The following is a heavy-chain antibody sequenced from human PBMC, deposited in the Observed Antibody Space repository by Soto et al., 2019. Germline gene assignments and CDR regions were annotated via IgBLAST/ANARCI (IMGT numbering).Heavy chain of an antibody. CDR3: AKVGRIAAAGTRFDP. V-gene: IGHV4-61*08. Sequence: PSETLSLTCTVSGGSISSGDYYWSWIRQPPGKEPELIAYIHYSGSTYYNPSLKTRVTISIDMSKNQFSLKLRSVNAADSAVYYCAKVGRIAAAGTRFDPWGQGILVTVSS. CDR2: IHYSGST. CDR1: GGSISSGDYY. D-gene: IGHD6-13*01. J-gene: IGHJ5*02.